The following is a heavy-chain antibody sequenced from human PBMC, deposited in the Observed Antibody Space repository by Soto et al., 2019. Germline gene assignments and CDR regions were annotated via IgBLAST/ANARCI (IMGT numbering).Heavy chain of an antibody. Sequence: PSETLSLTCTVSGGSIRSGGYYWSWIRQDPGKGLEWIGYIYYSGSTYYNPSLKSRVTISVDASNNQFSLKLSSLTAAYTAGYFCARSSSSGYYYGMDVWGQGTTVTVS. CDR3: ARSSSSGYYYGMDV. D-gene: IGHD6-6*01. CDR1: GGSIRSGGYY. J-gene: IGHJ6*02. V-gene: IGHV4-31*03. CDR2: IYYSGST.